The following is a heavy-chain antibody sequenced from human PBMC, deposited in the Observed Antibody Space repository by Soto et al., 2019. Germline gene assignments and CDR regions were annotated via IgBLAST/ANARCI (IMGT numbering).Heavy chain of an antibody. V-gene: IGHV3-23*01. J-gene: IGHJ3*02. CDR3: ANQHTAKRAFDI. CDR1: GFDFINNA. CDR2: ISADISYT. D-gene: IGHD2-21*02. Sequence: EAQLLESGGGLVQPGGSLRLSCTASGFDFINNAMAWVRQAPGKGLEWVSTISADISYTYYADSVKGRFTISRDNSKNTVYLQMNSLRADDTAVYYCANQHTAKRAFDIWGQGTMVTVSS.